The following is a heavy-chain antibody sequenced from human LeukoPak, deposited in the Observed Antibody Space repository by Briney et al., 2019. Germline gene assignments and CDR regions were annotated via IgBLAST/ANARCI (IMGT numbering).Heavy chain of an antibody. CDR3: ARDSSSYGVDY. CDR1: GFTFSSYW. J-gene: IGHJ4*02. CDR2: IKQDGSEK. Sequence: GALRLSCGASGFTFSSYWMSWGRQAPGKGLEWVANIKQDGSEKYYVDSVKGRFTISRDNAKNSLYLQMNSLRAEDTAVYYCARDSSSYGVDYWGQGTLVTVSS. V-gene: IGHV3-7*01. D-gene: IGHD6-6*01.